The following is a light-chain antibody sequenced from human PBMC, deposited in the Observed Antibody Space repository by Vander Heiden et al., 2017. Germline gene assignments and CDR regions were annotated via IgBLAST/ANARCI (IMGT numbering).Light chain of an antibody. CDR2: LGS. V-gene: IGKV2-28*01. CDR1: QSLLHSDGYNY. CDR3: MQTLQKGT. Sequence: PPVTPGEPASISCRSSQSLLHSDGYNYLDWFLQRPGQSPQLLIYLGSFRASGVPDRFSGSGSGTDFTLKISRVEAEDVGVYYCMQTLQKGTFGQGTKVEIK. J-gene: IGKJ1*01.